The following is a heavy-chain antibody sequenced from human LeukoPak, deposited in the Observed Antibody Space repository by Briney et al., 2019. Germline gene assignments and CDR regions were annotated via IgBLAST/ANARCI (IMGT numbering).Heavy chain of an antibody. CDR2: THHTGST. J-gene: IGHJ4*02. V-gene: IGHV4-38-2*02. CDR3: AREYGYSYGYGDY. CDR1: GYSISSGYF. D-gene: IGHD5-18*01. Sequence: PSETLSLTCAVSGYSISSGYFWGWIRQPPGKGLEWIGSTHHTGSTYYNPSLKSRVTISVDTSKNQFSLKLSSATAADTAVYYCAREYGYSYGYGDYWGQGTLVTVSS.